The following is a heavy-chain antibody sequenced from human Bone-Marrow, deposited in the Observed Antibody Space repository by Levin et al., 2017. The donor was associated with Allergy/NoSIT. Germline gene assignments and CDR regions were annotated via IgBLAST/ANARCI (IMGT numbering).Heavy chain of an antibody. CDR3: SRVSVYGSGTDDF. D-gene: IGHD3-10*01. CDR1: GDSITRRSYY. Sequence: SETLSLTCAVSGDSITRRSYYWGWIRQPPGKRLEWIGSIDYSGNTYDNPSLRSRVSMSVDTSKSQFSLTLSSVTAADTAVYYCSRVSVYGSGTDDFWGQGTLVTVSS. V-gene: IGHV4-39*07. CDR2: IDYSGNT. J-gene: IGHJ4*02.